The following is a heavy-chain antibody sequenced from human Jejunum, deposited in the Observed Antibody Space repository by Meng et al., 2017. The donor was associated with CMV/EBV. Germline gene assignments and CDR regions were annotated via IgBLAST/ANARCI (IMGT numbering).Heavy chain of an antibody. CDR1: FTFFTSS. J-gene: IGHJ4*02. V-gene: IGHV3-23*01. CDR2: ISGNSGRT. CDR3: VRDQLVVVPVGGFDS. D-gene: IGHD2-15*01. Sequence: FTFFTSSMSWVRQAPGKGLEWVSSISGNSGRTVYADSVEGRFTITRDESENTLNLFMRGLRPNDSATYYCVRDQLVVVPVGGFDSWGQGTRVTVSS.